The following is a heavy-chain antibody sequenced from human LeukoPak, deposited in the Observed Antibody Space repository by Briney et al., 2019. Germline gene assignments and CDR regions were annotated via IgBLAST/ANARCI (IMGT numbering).Heavy chain of an antibody. CDR2: IYGGGSS. CDR1: GFTVSSNF. CDR3: ARVATLYYFDY. V-gene: IGHV3-53*01. D-gene: IGHD2-15*01. Sequence: GGSLRLSCAASGFTVSSNFMNWVRQAPGKGLEWVSIIYGGGSSYYADSVKGRFTISRDNSKNTLYLQMNSLTAEDTAVYYCARVATLYYFDYWGQGTLVTVSS. J-gene: IGHJ4*02.